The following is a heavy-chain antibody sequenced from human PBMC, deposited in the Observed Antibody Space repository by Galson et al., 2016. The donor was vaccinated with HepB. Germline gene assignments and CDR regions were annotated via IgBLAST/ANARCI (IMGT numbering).Heavy chain of an antibody. Sequence: SLRLSCAASGFTFINYAMNWVRQAPGKGLEWVSSISGSGGSKYYADSVKGRFTISRDNSNNTLYLQMNSQRAEDTALYFCTKCRESGSNSCRNYWGQGTLVTVSS. J-gene: IGHJ4*02. CDR1: GFTFINYA. CDR3: TKCRESGSNSCRNY. D-gene: IGHD2-2*01. CDR2: ISGSGGSK. V-gene: IGHV3-23*01.